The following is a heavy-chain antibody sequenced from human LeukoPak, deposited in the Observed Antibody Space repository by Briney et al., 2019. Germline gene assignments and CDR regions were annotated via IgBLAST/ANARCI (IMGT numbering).Heavy chain of an antibody. CDR2: ISWNSGSI. Sequence: GGSLRLSCAASGFTFDDYAMHWVRQAPGKGLEWVSGISWNSGSIGYADSVKGRFTISRDNAKNSLYLQINSLRAEDTALYYCAKGTTVTYGGWFDPWGQGTLVTVSS. D-gene: IGHD4-17*01. V-gene: IGHV3-9*01. CDR1: GFTFDDYA. CDR3: AKGTTVTYGGWFDP. J-gene: IGHJ5*02.